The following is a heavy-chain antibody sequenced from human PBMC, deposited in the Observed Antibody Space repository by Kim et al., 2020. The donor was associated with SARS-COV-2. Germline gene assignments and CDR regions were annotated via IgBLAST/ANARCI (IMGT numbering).Heavy chain of an antibody. V-gene: IGHV3-23*01. Sequence: GGSLRLSCIASGFTFDNYAMNWVRQAPGKGLEWVSAVSGNGIYTYYADSVRGRFTISRDNTKNTLYLQMNSLGAGDTALYICAKGKNVRVEYSGSSGPLGTNSYYAMDVWGRGTTVTVSS. CDR1: GFTFDNYA. J-gene: IGHJ6*02. D-gene: IGHD6-6*01. CDR2: VSGNGIYT. CDR3: AKGKNVRVEYSGSSGPLGTNSYYAMDV.